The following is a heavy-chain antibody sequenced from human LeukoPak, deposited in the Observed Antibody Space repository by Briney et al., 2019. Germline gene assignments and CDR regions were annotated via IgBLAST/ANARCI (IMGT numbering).Heavy chain of an antibody. CDR1: GFTFSSYA. J-gene: IGHJ3*02. V-gene: IGHV3-23*01. D-gene: IGHD3-9*01. Sequence: GGSLRLSCAASGFTFSSYAMSWVRQAPGKGLEWVSAISGSGGSTYYADSVKGRFTISRDNSKNTLYLQMNSLRAEDTAVYYCAKDSGGEPLRYFDWLFLDAFDIWGQGTMVTVSS. CDR2: ISGSGGST. CDR3: AKDSGGEPLRYFDWLFLDAFDI.